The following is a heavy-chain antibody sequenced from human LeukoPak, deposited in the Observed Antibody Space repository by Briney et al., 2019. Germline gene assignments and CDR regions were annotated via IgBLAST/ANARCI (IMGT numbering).Heavy chain of an antibody. CDR1: GFTLSHAW. V-gene: IGHV3-15*04. J-gene: IGHJ4*02. Sequence: PGGSLRLSCAASGFTLSHAWTTWVRQAPGKGLEWVGRIESKTDAGTTDYAAPVKGRFTISRDDSADTLYLQMDSLKSEDTAVYYCTTGDSGYQFDYWGQGTLVTVSS. CDR3: TTGDSGYQFDY. D-gene: IGHD5-12*01. CDR2: IESKTDAGTT.